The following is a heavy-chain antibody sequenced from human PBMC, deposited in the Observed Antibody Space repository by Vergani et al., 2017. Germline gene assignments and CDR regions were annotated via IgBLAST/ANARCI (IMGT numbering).Heavy chain of an antibody. CDR3: ARGYILTGYYTFDY. CDR2: IYSGGST. Sequence: EVQLLESGGGLVQPGGSLRLSCAASGFTVSSNYMSWVRQAPGKGLEWVSVIYSGGSTYYADSVKGRFTISRDNSKNTLYLQMNSLRAEDTAVYYCARGYILTGYYTFDYWGQGTLVTVSS. CDR1: GFTVSSNY. J-gene: IGHJ4*02. D-gene: IGHD3-9*01. V-gene: IGHV3-66*02.